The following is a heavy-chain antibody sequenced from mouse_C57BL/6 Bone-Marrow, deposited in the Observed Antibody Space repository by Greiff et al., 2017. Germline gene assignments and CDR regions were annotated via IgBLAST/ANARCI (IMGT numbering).Heavy chain of an antibody. D-gene: IGHD2-3*01. J-gene: IGHJ1*03. CDR1: GFTFSSYG. CDR2: ISSGGSYT. Sequence: EVQLQQSGGDLVKPGGSLKLSCAASGFTFSSYGMSWVRQTPDKRLEWVATISSGGSYTYYPDSVKGRFTISRDNAKNTLYLQMSSLKSEDTAMYYCAGHEWLLWYFDVWGTGTTVTVSS. V-gene: IGHV5-6*01. CDR3: AGHEWLLWYFDV.